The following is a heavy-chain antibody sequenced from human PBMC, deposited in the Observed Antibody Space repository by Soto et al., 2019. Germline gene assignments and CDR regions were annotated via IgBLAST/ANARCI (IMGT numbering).Heavy chain of an antibody. D-gene: IGHD2-2*01. Sequence: ASVKVSCKASGYTFTGYYMHWVRQAPGQGLEWMGWINPNSGGTNYAQKFQGRVTMTRDTSISTAYMELSRLRSDDTAVYYYARVEYCSSTSCHYYGMDVWGQGTTVTVSS. J-gene: IGHJ6*02. CDR2: INPNSGGT. CDR3: ARVEYCSSTSCHYYGMDV. V-gene: IGHV1-2*02. CDR1: GYTFTGYY.